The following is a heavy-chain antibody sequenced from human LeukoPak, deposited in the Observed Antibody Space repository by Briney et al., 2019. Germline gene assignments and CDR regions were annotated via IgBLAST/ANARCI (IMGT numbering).Heavy chain of an antibody. CDR2: VYYSGET. J-gene: IGHJ4*02. CDR3: AREAVTGQGGFFDY. CDR1: GGSIRDVDKY. Sequence: SETLSLTCNVSGGSIRDVDKYWGWIRQPPGRGLECIGSVYYSGETYYSPSLKSRITISADTSKSQFSLTLTSVTAADTAVYYCAREAVTGQGGFFDYWGQGTLVTVSS. V-gene: IGHV4-39*07. D-gene: IGHD4-17*01.